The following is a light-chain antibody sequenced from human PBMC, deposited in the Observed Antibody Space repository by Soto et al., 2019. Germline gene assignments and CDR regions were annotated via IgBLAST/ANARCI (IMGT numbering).Light chain of an antibody. Sequence: EIVLTQSPATLSLSPGERATLSCRASQSVSSYFAWYQQKPGQAPRLLIYDASNRATGTPDRFSGSGSGTDFTLTISSLEPEDFAVYYCQHRSNWPLTFGGGTKVEMK. V-gene: IGKV3-11*01. CDR3: QHRSNWPLT. CDR2: DAS. CDR1: QSVSSY. J-gene: IGKJ4*01.